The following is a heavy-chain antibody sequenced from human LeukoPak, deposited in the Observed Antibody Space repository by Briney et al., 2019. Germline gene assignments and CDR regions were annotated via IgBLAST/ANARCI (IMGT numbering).Heavy chain of an antibody. CDR1: GGSFSGYY. J-gene: IGHJ4*02. CDR3: ARGTMTTVTYYFDY. D-gene: IGHD4-17*01. Sequence: SETLSLTCAVYGGSFSGYYWSWIRQPPGKGLGWIGEINHSGSTNYNPSLKSRVTISVDTSKNQFSLKLSSVTGADRAVYYCARGTMTTVTYYFDYWGQGTLVTVSS. CDR2: INHSGST. V-gene: IGHV4-34*01.